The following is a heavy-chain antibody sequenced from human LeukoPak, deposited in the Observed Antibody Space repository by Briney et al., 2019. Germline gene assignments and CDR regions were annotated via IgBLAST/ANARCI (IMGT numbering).Heavy chain of an antibody. CDR3: AKDGYSSSYAFDY. J-gene: IGHJ4*02. D-gene: IGHD6-13*01. CDR2: ITGGGVST. CDR1: GFTLSSYA. V-gene: IGHV3-23*01. Sequence: PGGSLRLSCAASGFTLSSYAMSWVRDAPGRGLGWVSAITGGGVSTFYADSVKGRFTISRDNSKNTLYLQMNSLRAEDTAVYYCAKDGYSSSYAFDYWGQGTLVTVSS.